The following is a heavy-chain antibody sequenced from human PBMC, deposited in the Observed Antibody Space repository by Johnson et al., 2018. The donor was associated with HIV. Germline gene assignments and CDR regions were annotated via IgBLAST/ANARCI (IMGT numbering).Heavy chain of an antibody. D-gene: IGHD3-22*01. Sequence: QMQLVESGGGLVKPGGSLRLSCAASRFTFSDYYMSWIRQTPGKGLEWVSYISSSGTSVYYADSVKGRFSISRDNAKPPLYLQMNSLRAEETAVYYCARDRGYWDACDIWGQGTMVTVSS. V-gene: IGHV3-11*04. CDR3: ARDRGYWDACDI. CDR2: ISSSGTSV. CDR1: RFTFSDYY. J-gene: IGHJ3*02.